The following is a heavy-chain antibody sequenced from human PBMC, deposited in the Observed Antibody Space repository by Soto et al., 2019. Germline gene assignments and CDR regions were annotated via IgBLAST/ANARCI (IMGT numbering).Heavy chain of an antibody. D-gene: IGHD4-17*01. CDR2: IYYSGST. J-gene: IGHJ4*02. CDR1: GGSISSVSYY. CDR3: ARRAVDYGDLYYFDY. Sequence: SETLSLTCTVSGGSISSVSYYWGWIRQPPGKGLEWIGSIYYSGSTYYNPSLKSRVTISVDTSKNQFSLKLSSVTAADTAVYYCARRAVDYGDLYYFDYWGQGTLVTVSS. V-gene: IGHV4-39*01.